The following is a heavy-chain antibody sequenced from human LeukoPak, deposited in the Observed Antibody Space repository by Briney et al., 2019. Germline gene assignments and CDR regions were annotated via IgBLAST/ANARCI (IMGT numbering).Heavy chain of an antibody. D-gene: IGHD3-10*01. V-gene: IGHV4-4*07. CDR1: GVSLSSYY. CDR2: IQTSGNA. J-gene: IGHJ4*02. CDR3: ARHSRSVDYGSGSYTWDY. Sequence: SETLSLTCTVSGVSLSSYYWIWIRQPAGKGLEWIGRIQTSGNADYNPSLKSRVTMSVDTSKNQFSLRLRSVTAADTAVYYCARHSRSVDYGSGSYTWDYWGQGTLVTVSS.